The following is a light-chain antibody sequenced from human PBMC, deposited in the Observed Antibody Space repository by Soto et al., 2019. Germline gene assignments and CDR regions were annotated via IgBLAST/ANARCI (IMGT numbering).Light chain of an antibody. J-gene: IGKJ4*01. CDR2: VAS. V-gene: IGKV3-15*01. CDR3: QQYNRWPLT. Sequence: EIVMTQSPATLSVSPGERATLSCRASQSLNSNLAWYQQKPGQAPRLLIYVASTRATGIPARFSGSGSGTEFTLTISSLQSEDFAVYYCQQYNRWPLTFGGGTKVEIK. CDR1: QSLNSN.